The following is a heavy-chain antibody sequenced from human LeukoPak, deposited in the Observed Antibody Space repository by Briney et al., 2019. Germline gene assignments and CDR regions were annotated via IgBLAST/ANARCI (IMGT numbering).Heavy chain of an antibody. D-gene: IGHD5-24*01. CDR2: IIHNYGAT. CDR3: ARDYTIKAPYFDY. V-gene: IGHV1-69*13. CDR1: GGTFSSCT. J-gene: IGHJ4*02. Sequence: GASVKVSCKASGGTFSSCTINWVRQAPGQGLEWMGEIIHNYGATNYAQKFQGRVTISADSSTSTAYMELSSLTSEDTAVYYCARDYTIKAPYFDYWGQGTLVTVSS.